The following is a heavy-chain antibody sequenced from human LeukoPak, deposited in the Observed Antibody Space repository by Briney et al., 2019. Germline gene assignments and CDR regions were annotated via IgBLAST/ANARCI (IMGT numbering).Heavy chain of an antibody. Sequence: ASVKVSCKASGYTFTTYHLHWVRRAPGQGLEWMGRINPNSGDTNYAQKFQGRVTMTTDTSISTAYMDLSGLRSDDTAMYYCAREIRRGAGDWFDPWGQGTLVTVSS. D-gene: IGHD1-26*01. J-gene: IGHJ5*02. CDR3: AREIRRGAGDWFDP. CDR2: INPNSGDT. V-gene: IGHV1-2*06. CDR1: GYTFTTYH.